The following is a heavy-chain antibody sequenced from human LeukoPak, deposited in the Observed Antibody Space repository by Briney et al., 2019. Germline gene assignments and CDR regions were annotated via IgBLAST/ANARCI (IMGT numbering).Heavy chain of an antibody. CDR2: ISDSGTST. V-gene: IGHV3-23*01. CDR1: GFTFSNYA. J-gene: IGHJ4*02. Sequence: GGSLRLSCAASGFTFSNYAMTWVRQAPGKGLQWVSSISDSGTSTDYADSVKGRFTIARDNSKNTVYLQMNSLRAGDTAVYYCAKGPRYCSSTSCYRGGYWGQGTLVTVSS. D-gene: IGHD2-2*01. CDR3: AKGPRYCSSTSCYRGGY.